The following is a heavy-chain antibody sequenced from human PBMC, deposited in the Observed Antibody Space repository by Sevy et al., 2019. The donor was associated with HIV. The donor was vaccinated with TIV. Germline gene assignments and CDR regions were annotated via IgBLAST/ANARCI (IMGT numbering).Heavy chain of an antibody. CDR2: ISYDRSNK. D-gene: IGHD6-19*01. J-gene: IGHJ4*02. V-gene: IGHV3-30-3*01. CDR3: ARRGLWSSGPIDY. Sequence: GGSLRLSCAASGFTFSSYAMHRVRQAPGMGLEWVAVISYDRSNKYYADSVKGRFTISRDNSKNTLYLQMNSLRAEDTAVYYCARRGLWSSGPIDYWGQGTLVTVSS. CDR1: GFTFSSYA.